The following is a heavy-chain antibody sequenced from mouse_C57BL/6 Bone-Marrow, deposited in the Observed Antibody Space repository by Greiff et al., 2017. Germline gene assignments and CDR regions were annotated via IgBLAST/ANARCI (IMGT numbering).Heavy chain of an antibody. CDR1: GFTFSSYA. Sequence: SGGGLVKPGGSLTLSCAASGFTFSSYAMSWVRQTPEKRLEWVATISDGGSYTYYPDNVKGRFTISRDNDKNNLYLQMSHLKSEDTAMYYCARDRSYYYGSSCFAYWGQGTLVTVSA. J-gene: IGHJ3*01. D-gene: IGHD1-1*01. CDR2: ISDGGSYT. V-gene: IGHV5-4*01. CDR3: ARDRSYYYGSSCFAY.